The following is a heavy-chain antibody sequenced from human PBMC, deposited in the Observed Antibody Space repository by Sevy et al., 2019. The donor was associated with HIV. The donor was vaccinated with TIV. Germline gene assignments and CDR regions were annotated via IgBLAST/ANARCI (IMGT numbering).Heavy chain of an antibody. CDR1: GSSLKTRGGG. Sequence: SGPTLVKPTQTLTLTCTFSGSSLKTRGGGVGWIRQPPGKALEWLAVIYWNDDERYNPSLKSRLTITKDTSKNQVVLTMTNMDPVDTATYYCAHTFYYDISGYYIFDYWGQGTLVTVSS. D-gene: IGHD3-22*01. J-gene: IGHJ4*02. V-gene: IGHV2-5*01. CDR3: AHTFYYDISGYYIFDY. CDR2: IYWNDDE.